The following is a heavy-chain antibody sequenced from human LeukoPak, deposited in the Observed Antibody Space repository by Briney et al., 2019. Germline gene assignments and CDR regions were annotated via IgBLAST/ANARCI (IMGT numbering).Heavy chain of an antibody. J-gene: IGHJ5*02. CDR3: ARDQLSRGVWFDP. Sequence: ASVKVSCKASGYTFTSYGINWVRQAPGQGLEWMGWISAYNGDTNYAQKLQGRVTMTTEISTSTAYMELRSLRSDDTAVYYCARDQLSRGVWFDPWGQGTLVTVSS. CDR2: ISAYNGDT. D-gene: IGHD1-1*01. CDR1: GYTFTSYG. V-gene: IGHV1-18*01.